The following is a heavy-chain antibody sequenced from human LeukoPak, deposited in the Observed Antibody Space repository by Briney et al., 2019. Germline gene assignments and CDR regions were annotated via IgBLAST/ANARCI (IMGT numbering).Heavy chain of an antibody. Sequence: ETLSLPCTVSGGSISGYYWKWIRQPPGKGLEWVSAISGSGGSTYYADSVKGRFTISRDNSKNTLYLQMNSLRAEDTAVYYCAKSGIAAAGTWFDPWGQGTLVTVSS. V-gene: IGHV3-23*01. J-gene: IGHJ5*02. CDR1: GGSISGYY. CDR2: ISGSGGST. CDR3: AKSGIAAAGTWFDP. D-gene: IGHD6-13*01.